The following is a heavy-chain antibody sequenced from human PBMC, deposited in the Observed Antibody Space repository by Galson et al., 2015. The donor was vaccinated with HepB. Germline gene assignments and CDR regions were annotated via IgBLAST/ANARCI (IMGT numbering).Heavy chain of an antibody. V-gene: IGHV1-69*04. D-gene: IGHD3-10*01. CDR2: IIPILGIA. CDR3: ARDYYGSGSYAFDY. J-gene: IGHJ4*02. CDR1: GGTFSSYA. Sequence: SVKVSCKASGGTFSSYAISWVRQAPGQGLEWMGRIIPILGIANYAQKFQGRVTITADKSTSTAYMELSSLRSEDTAVYYCARDYYGSGSYAFDYWGQGTLVTASS.